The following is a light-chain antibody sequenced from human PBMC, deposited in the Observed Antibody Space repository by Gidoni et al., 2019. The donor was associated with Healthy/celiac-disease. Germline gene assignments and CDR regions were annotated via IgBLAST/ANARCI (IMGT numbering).Light chain of an antibody. J-gene: IGLJ2*01. CDR2: QDS. V-gene: IGLV3-1*01. CDR3: QAWDSSTGI. CDR1: KLGDKY. Sequence: SYELTQPPSVSVSPGQTASITCSGDKLGDKYACWYQQKPGQSPVLVIYQDSKRPSGIPERFSGSNSGNTATLTISGTQAMDEDDYYCQAWDSSTGIFGGGTKL.